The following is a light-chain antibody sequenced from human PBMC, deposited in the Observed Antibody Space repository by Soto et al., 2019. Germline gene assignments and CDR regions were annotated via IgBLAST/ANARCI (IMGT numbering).Light chain of an antibody. CDR3: SSYTTTSTLL. CDR1: SSDVGGHNY. V-gene: IGLV2-14*01. J-gene: IGLJ3*02. Sequence: QSALTQPPSASGSPGESVSISCTGTSSDVGGHNYVSWYQQYPGKAPKVMIYEVRNRPSGVSYRFTGSRSGNTASLTISALQADDESTFYCSSYTTTSTLLFGGGTKLTVL. CDR2: EVR.